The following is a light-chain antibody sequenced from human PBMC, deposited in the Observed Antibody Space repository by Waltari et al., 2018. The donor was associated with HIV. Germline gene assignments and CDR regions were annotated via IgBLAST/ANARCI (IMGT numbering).Light chain of an antibody. J-gene: IGLJ1*01. CDR3: QAWDSSTAV. Sequence: SYELTQPPSVSVSPGQTAPITCSGDTVAAKYVFWYQQKPGQSPVLVIPQDIKGPSGIPERFSGSNSGNTATLTISGTQAMDEADYYCQAWDSSTAVFGTGTKVTVL. CDR1: TVAAKY. V-gene: IGLV3-1*01. CDR2: QDI.